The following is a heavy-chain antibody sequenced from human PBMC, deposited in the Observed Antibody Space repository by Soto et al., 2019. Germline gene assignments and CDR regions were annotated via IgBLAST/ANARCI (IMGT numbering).Heavy chain of an antibody. J-gene: IGHJ6*03. CDR2: INSDGSVS. CDR3: ARVDCVGGPCYSLAGSFYYYMAV. D-gene: IGHD2-15*01. Sequence: EVQLVESGGGLVQPGGSLRLSCAASGFTFSNYWMYWVRQAPGKGLVWVSRINSDGSVSSYADSVKGRLTISRDNVKNTLYLQMDSLRAEDTAVYYCARVDCVGGPCYSLAGSFYYYMAVWGKGTTVTVFS. CDR1: GFTFSNYW. V-gene: IGHV3-74*01.